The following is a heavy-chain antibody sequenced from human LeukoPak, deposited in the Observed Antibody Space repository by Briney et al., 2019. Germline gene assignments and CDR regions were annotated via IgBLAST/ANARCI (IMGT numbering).Heavy chain of an antibody. CDR2: IYYSGST. J-gene: IGHJ4*02. CDR1: GGSISSGGYY. Sequence: SETLSLTCTVSGGSISSGGYYWSWIRQHPGKGLEWIGYIYYSGSTYYNPSLKSRVTISVDTSKNQFSLKLSSVTAADTAVYYCARSLDDILTGYSYWGQGTLVTVSS. CDR3: ARSLDDILTGYSY. D-gene: IGHD3-9*01. V-gene: IGHV4-31*03.